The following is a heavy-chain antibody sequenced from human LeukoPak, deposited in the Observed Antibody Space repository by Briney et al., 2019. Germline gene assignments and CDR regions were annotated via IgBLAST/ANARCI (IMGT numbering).Heavy chain of an antibody. CDR1: GYSIRSGYY. D-gene: IGHD4-17*01. CDR2: IDHSGNT. CDR3: ASGMTTATDY. V-gene: IGHV4-38-2*01. J-gene: IGHJ4*02. Sequence: SETLSLTCAVSGYSIRSGYYWGWIRQPPGKGLEWIGSIDHSGNTHYNPSLKSRVTISADTSTNQFSLKPSSVTAADTAVYYCASGMTTATDYWGQGTLVTVSS.